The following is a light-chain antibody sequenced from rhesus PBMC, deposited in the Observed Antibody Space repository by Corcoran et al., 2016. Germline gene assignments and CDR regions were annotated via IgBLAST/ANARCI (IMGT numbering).Light chain of an antibody. J-gene: IGKJ4*01. CDR3: QQGHNIPLA. CDR2: AAS. Sequence: DIQTTQSPSSLSVSVGDKVTITCRASQGINGWLAWYQQKPGKAPKLLIYAASTLEKGVPLGFSGSGSGTDYNFAISNLQPRNFATYYCQQGHNIPLAFGGRAKVEIK. V-gene: IGKV1-18*01. CDR1: QGINGW.